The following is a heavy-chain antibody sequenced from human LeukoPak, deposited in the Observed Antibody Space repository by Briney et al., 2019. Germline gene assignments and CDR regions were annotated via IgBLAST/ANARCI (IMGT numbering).Heavy chain of an antibody. CDR2: IYTSGST. CDR1: GGSISSYY. D-gene: IGHD3-3*01. CDR3: AGERGITLFGVADYYYYYMDV. J-gene: IGHJ6*03. V-gene: IGHV4-4*07. Sequence: LGTLSLTCTVSGGSISSYYWTWIRQPAGKGLEWIGRIYTSGSTNYNPSLKSRVTMSVDTSKNQFSLKLSSVTAADTAVYYCAGERGITLFGVADYYYYYMDVWGKGTTVTVSS.